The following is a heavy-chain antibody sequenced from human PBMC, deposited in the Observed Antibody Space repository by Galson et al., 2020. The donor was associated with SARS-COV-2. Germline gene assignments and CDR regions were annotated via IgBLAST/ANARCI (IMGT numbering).Heavy chain of an antibody. Sequence: ASVKVSCTVSGYTLTELSTHWVRQAPGKGLEWMGGFDPEDGETIYAQKFQGRVTMTEDTSTDTAYMELSSLRSEDTAVYYCATTSPYSGRETGSWFDPWGQGTLVTVSS. J-gene: IGHJ5*02. CDR1: GYTLTELS. CDR2: FDPEDGET. D-gene: IGHD1-26*01. V-gene: IGHV1-24*01. CDR3: ATTSPYSGRETGSWFDP.